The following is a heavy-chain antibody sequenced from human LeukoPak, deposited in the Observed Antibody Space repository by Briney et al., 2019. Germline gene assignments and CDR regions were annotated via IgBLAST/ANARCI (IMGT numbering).Heavy chain of an antibody. CDR3: ASIYGDPRSYYFDY. CDR1: GGSISSSSYY. J-gene: IGHJ4*02. V-gene: IGHV4-30-4*08. CDR2: IYYSGST. D-gene: IGHD4-17*01. Sequence: PSETLSLTCTVSGGSISSSSYYWGWIRQPPGKGLEWIGYIYYSGSTYYNPSLKSRVTISVDTSKNQFSLKLSSVTAADTAVYHCASIYGDPRSYYFDYWGQGTLVTVSS.